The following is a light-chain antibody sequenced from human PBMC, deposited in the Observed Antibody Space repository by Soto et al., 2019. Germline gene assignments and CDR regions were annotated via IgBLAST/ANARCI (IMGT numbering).Light chain of an antibody. V-gene: IGKV3-20*01. Sequence: APESVALAKGVGPARSRMASQSVSSNYLAWYPHKPGQAPRLLIHGASSRATGIPDRFSGSGSGTESNLTSRRLQHADCAAYPCQQYPSSLGTIAQGTKVDIK. CDR1: QSVSSNY. CDR2: GAS. CDR3: QQYPSSLGT. J-gene: IGKJ1*01.